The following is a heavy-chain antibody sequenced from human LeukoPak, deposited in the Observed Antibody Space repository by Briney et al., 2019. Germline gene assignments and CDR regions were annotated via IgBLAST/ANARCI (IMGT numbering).Heavy chain of an antibody. CDR1: GFTFRRYS. CDR3: ARDDLTNGYNGNF. V-gene: IGHV3-48*01. J-gene: IGHJ4*02. Sequence: PWGSLRLSCAASGFTFRRYSMNWICQAPGKGLEWISYINEGSNNIFYADSVKGRFTISRDNAKNSLHLQMNSLRVDDTAVYYCARDDLTNGYNGNFWGQGTLVTVSS. D-gene: IGHD5-24*01. CDR2: INEGSNNI.